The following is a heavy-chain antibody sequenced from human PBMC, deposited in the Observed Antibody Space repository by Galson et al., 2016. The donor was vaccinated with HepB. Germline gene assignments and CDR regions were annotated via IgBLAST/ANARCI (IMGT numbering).Heavy chain of an antibody. D-gene: IGHD6-19*01. Sequence: SLRLSCAASGFTFSSYAIHWARQAPGKGLEWVAVTSYDGTNKYYADSVKGRFTISRDNAKDSLYLQMNSLRAEDTAVYYCAIRHSGWYYFDYWGQGTLVTVSS. CDR3: AIRHSGWYYFDY. CDR1: GFTFSSYA. V-gene: IGHV3-30-3*01. J-gene: IGHJ4*02. CDR2: TSYDGTNK.